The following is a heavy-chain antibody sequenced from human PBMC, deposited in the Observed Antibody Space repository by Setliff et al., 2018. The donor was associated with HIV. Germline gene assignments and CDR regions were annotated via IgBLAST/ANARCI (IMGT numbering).Heavy chain of an antibody. Sequence: GGSLRLSCAASGFTFSSFARNWVRQAPGKGLEWVSFISSRSACIYYADSLKGRFTISRDNAKNSLYLQLSSLTVDDTAVYSCAREKGYSSGSGIMAASDSWGQGTLVTVSS. CDR1: GFTFSSFA. J-gene: IGHJ5*01. V-gene: IGHV3-21*01. CDR2: ISSRSACI. D-gene: IGHD3-10*01. CDR3: AREKGYSSGSGIMAASDS.